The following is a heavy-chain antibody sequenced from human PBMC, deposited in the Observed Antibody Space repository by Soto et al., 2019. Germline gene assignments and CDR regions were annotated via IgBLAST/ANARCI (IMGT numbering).Heavy chain of an antibody. CDR2: INHSGST. CDR1: GGSFSGYY. CDR3: AVQEGDCSSTSCIDYYYYGMDV. Sequence: QVQLQQWGAGLLKPSETLSLTCAVYGGSFSGYYWSWIRQPPGKGLEWIGEINHSGSTNYNPSLKSRVTISVDTSKKQFSLKLSSVTAADTAVYYCAVQEGDCSSTSCIDYYYYGMDVWGQGTTVTVSS. D-gene: IGHD2-2*01. V-gene: IGHV4-34*01. J-gene: IGHJ6*02.